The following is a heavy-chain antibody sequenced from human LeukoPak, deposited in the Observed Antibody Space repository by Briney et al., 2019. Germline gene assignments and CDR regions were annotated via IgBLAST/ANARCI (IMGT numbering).Heavy chain of an antibody. CDR2: INAGNGNT. CDR3: ARGVTMIVSNAFDI. CDR1: GYKFIDFG. D-gene: IGHD3-22*01. V-gene: IGHV1/OR15-3*02. Sequence: GASVKVSCKASGYKFIDFGITWVRQAPGQRLEWMGWINAGNGNTKYSQKFQGRVTITRDTSASTAYMELSSLRSEDTAVYYCARGVTMIVSNAFDIWGQGTMVTVSS. J-gene: IGHJ3*02.